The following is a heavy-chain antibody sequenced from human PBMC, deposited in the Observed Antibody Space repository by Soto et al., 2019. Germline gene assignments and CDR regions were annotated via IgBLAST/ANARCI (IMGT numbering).Heavy chain of an antibody. CDR1: GGSIISSNHY. V-gene: IGHV4-39*07. Sequence: PSETLSLTCTVSGGSIISSNHYWAWIRQPPGEGLEWIGSMYHSGSTNYNPSLKSRVTISVDKSKNQFSLKLSSVTAADTAVYYCATSYDSSGYYHRWDLELNYYYYYGMDVWGQGTTVTVSS. J-gene: IGHJ6*02. CDR3: ATSYDSSGYYHRWDLELNYYYYYGMDV. D-gene: IGHD3-22*01. CDR2: MYHSGST.